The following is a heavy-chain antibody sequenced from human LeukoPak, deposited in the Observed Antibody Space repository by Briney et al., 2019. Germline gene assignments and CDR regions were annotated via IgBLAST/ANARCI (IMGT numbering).Heavy chain of an antibody. Sequence: GGSLRLSCAASGLTFSTSALSWVRQAPGKGLEWVSHITASGVSTYYAGSVKGRFTISRDNSKSMLYLQMNSLRADDTAVYYCLTRSLVAVTGNYYMDVWGKGTTVTVSS. CDR3: LTRSLVAVTGNYYMDV. D-gene: IGHD6-19*01. CDR1: GLTFSTSA. V-gene: IGHV3-23*01. CDR2: ITASGVST. J-gene: IGHJ6*03.